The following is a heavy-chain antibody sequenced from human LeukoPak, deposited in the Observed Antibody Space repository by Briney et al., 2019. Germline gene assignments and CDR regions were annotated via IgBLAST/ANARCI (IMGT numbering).Heavy chain of an antibody. V-gene: IGHV3-30*02. D-gene: IGHD1-14*01. CDR2: LRNDESEV. CDR3: VKGTGRGDF. Sequence: PGGSLRLSCAASGFIFRNYGMHWVRQAPGKGLEWVAFLRNDESEVFYVDSVKGRFTISRDNSKNTLYLQMGSLRHEDTAVYYCVKGTGRGDFWGQGTQVTVSS. CDR1: GFIFRNYG. J-gene: IGHJ4*02.